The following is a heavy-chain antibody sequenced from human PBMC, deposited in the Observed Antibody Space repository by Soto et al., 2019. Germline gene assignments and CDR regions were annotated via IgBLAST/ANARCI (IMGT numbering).Heavy chain of an antibody. J-gene: IGHJ4*02. CDR3: ACLDTVVITTAGY. V-gene: IGHV3-30*03. CDR2: ISYDGTTE. D-gene: IGHD5-18*01. Sequence: GSLRLSCAASRFTISGHAMHWVRQAPGKGLEWLAVISYDGTTEYYVDSVRGRFTISKDSAKNSLYLQMNSLRVEDTAVYYCACLDTVVITTAGYWGQGTLVTVSS. CDR1: RFTISGHA.